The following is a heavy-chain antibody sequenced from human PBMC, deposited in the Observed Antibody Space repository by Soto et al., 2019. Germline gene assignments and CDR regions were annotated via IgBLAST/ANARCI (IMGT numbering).Heavy chain of an antibody. CDR1: GFTFSSYA. J-gene: IGHJ4*02. D-gene: IGHD5-18*01. CDR2: IGGSGGVT. CDR3: AKGLGYTYGQDY. V-gene: IGHV3-23*01. Sequence: EVQLLESGGGLVQPGGSLRLSCAASGFTFSSYAMSWVRQAPGKGLEWVSAIGGSGGVTYYADSVKGRFTISRDNSKNTLYLQMNSLRAEDTAVYYCAKGLGYTYGQDYWGQGTLVTVSS.